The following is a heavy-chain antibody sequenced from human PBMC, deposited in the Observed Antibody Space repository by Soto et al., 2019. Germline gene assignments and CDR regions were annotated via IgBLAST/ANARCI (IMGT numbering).Heavy chain of an antibody. J-gene: IGHJ2*01. V-gene: IGHV3-23*01. D-gene: IGHD6-19*01. CDR2: ISGSGGST. CDR3: AKRSSGWYFDL. CDR1: GFTFSSYA. Sequence: EVQLLESGGGLVQPGGSLRLSCAASGFTFSSYAMSWVLQAPGKGLEWVSVISGSGGSTYYADSVKGRFTTSRDNSKNTLYLQMNSLRAEDTAVYYCAKRSSGWYFDLWGRGTLVTVSS.